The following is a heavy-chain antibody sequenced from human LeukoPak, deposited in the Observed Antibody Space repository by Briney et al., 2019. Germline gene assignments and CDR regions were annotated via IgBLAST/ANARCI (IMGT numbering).Heavy chain of an antibody. J-gene: IGHJ4*02. Sequence: ASVKVSCKASGYTFTSYYMHWVRQAPGQGLEWMGLINPSGGSTSYAQKFQGRVTMTRDMSTSTVYMELSSLRSEDTAVYYCARADSSGWYDLNYFDYWGQGTLVTVSS. CDR3: ARADSSGWYDLNYFDY. V-gene: IGHV1-46*01. D-gene: IGHD6-19*01. CDR2: INPSGGST. CDR1: GYTFTSYY.